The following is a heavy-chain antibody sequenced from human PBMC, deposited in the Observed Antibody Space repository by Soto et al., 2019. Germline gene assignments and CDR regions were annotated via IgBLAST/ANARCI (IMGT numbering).Heavy chain of an antibody. Sequence: GGSLRLSCAASGFTFSSYSMNWVRQAPGKGLEWVSSISSSSSYIYYADSVKGRFTISRDNAKNSLYLQMNSLRAEDTAVYYCARFRTGYKRIYYYYYMDVWGKGTTVTVSS. CDR3: ARFRTGYKRIYYYYYMDV. CDR1: GFTFSSYS. V-gene: IGHV3-21*01. D-gene: IGHD3-9*01. J-gene: IGHJ6*03. CDR2: ISSSSSYI.